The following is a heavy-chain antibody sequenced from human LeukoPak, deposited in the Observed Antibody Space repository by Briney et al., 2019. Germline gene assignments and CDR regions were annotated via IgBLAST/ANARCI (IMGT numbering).Heavy chain of an antibody. CDR2: MNPNSGNT. J-gene: IGHJ4*02. Sequence: GASVKVSCKASGYTFTGYYMHWVRQATGQGLEWMGWMNPNSGNTGYAQKFQGRVTMTRNTSISTAYMELSSLRSEDTAVYYCATRAQNYGAFDYWGQGTLVTVSS. V-gene: IGHV1-8*02. CDR3: ATRAQNYGAFDY. CDR1: GYTFTGYY. D-gene: IGHD1-7*01.